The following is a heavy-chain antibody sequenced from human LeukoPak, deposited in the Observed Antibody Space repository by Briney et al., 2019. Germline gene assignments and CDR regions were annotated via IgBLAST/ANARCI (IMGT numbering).Heavy chain of an antibody. CDR1: GFTFSSYG. CDR3: VRDHRYAFDI. Sequence: GRSLRLSCAASGFTFSSYGMHWVRQAPGKGLEWVAVIWYDGSNKYYADSVKGRFTISRDNSKNTLYLQMNSLRAEDTAVYYCVRDHRYAFDIWGQGAMVIGSS. J-gene: IGHJ3*02. V-gene: IGHV3-30*19. CDR2: IWYDGSNK.